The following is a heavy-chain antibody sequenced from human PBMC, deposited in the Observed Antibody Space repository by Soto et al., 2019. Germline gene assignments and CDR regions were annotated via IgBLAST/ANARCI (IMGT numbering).Heavy chain of an antibody. J-gene: IGHJ4*02. CDR2: IYSGGST. CDR3: ARERGLVATSYFDY. D-gene: IGHD5-12*01. V-gene: IGHV3-66*01. CDR1: GFTVSSNY. Sequence: GGSLRLSCAASGFTVSSNYMSWVRQAPGKGLEWVSVIYSGGSTYYADSVKGRFTISRDNSKNTLYLQMNSLRAEDTAVYYCARERGLVATSYFDYWGQGTLVTVSS.